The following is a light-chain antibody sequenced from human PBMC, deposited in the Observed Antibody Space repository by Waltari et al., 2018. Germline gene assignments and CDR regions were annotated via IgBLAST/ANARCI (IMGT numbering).Light chain of an antibody. J-gene: IGKJ1*01. CDR1: QGIRKY. CDR2: TAS. CDR3: LQHSDYPLT. V-gene: IGKV1-17*03. Sequence: DIQMTQSPSAISASVGDRVTITCRASQGIRKYLAWFQQKPGKVPKRLIYTASGLENWVPSRFSGSVSGTEFILTISSLQPEDSATYYCLQHSDYPLTFGQGTKVEIK.